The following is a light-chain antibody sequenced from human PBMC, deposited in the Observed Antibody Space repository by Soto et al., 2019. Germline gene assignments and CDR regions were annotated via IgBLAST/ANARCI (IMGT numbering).Light chain of an antibody. V-gene: IGLV2-14*01. CDR2: EVS. J-gene: IGLJ3*02. CDR1: SSDVGGYNY. Sequence: QSALTQPASVSGSPGQSITISCTGTSSDVGGYNYVSWYQQHPAKAPKLMIYEVSNRPLGVSHRFSGSKSGNTASLTISGLQAEDEADYYCFSYTTRSTMVFGGGTKVTVL. CDR3: FSYTTRSTMV.